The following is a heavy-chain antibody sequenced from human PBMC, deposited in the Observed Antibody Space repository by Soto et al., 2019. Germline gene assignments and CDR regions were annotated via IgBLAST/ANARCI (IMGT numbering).Heavy chain of an antibody. D-gene: IGHD2-8*01. Sequence: EVHIKESGGGLVQPGGSLRLSCSASGFTFRDYGMHWVRQAPGKGLEFVAAILSNGGTTYYADSVRGRFTISRDNSKNTLYLQMSSLRDDDTAVYYCVKDRSLIRADVYYFDYWGQGTLVTVSS. CDR1: GFTFRDYG. J-gene: IGHJ4*02. V-gene: IGHV3-64D*06. CDR2: ILSNGGTT. CDR3: VKDRSLIRADVYYFDY.